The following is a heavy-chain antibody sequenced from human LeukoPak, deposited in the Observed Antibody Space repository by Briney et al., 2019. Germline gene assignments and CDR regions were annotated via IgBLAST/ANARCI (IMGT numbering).Heavy chain of an antibody. V-gene: IGHV7-4-1*02. CDR2: INTNTGNP. CDR3: ARASNIVTTIEYYFDY. D-gene: IGHD5-12*01. J-gene: IGHJ4*02. Sequence: GASVKVSCKASGYTFTSYAMNWVRQAPGQGLEWMGWINTNTGNPTYAQGFTGRFVFSLDTSVSTAFLQISSLKGEDTAVYYCARASNIVTTIEYYFDYWGQGTPVTVSS. CDR1: GYTFTSYA.